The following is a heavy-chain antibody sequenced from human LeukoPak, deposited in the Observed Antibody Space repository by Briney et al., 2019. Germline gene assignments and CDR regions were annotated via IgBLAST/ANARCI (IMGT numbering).Heavy chain of an antibody. CDR3: ARGLDYYDSSGYYYPYYFDY. CDR2: IWYDGSNK. V-gene: IGHV3-33*01. Sequence: PGGSLRLSCAASGFTFSGHGMHWVRQAPGKGLEWVAVIWYDGSNKYYADSVKGRFTISRDNSKNTLYLQMNSLRAEDTAVYYCARGLDYYDSSGYYYPYYFDYWGQGTLVTVSS. J-gene: IGHJ4*02. D-gene: IGHD3-22*01. CDR1: GFTFSGHG.